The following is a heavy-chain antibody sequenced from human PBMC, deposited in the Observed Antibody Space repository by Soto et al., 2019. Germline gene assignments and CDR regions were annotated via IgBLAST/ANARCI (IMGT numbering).Heavy chain of an antibody. CDR3: ARGIAAGQLDP. D-gene: IGHD6-13*01. V-gene: IGHV1-3*01. J-gene: IGHJ5*02. CDR1: GYTFTRYT. CDR2: INPDNGNT. Sequence: ASVKVSCKASGYTFTRYTMNWVRQAPGQRLEWVGWINPDNGNTKSSQKFQDRVIITRDTSASTAYMDLSSLRSEDTAVYYCARGIAAGQLDPWGQGTLVTVSS.